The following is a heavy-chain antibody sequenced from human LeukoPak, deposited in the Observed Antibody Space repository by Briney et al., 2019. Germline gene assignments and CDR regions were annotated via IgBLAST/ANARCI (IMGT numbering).Heavy chain of an antibody. V-gene: IGHV1-69*06. CDR1: GGTFSSYA. CDR2: IIPIFGTA. Sequence: SVKVSCKASGGTFSSYAISWVRQAPGQGLEWMGGIIPIFGTANYAQKFQGRVTITADKSTSTAYMELSSLRSEDTAVYYCARDSLPPAYCGGDCPMFDHWGQGTLVTVSS. J-gene: IGHJ4*02. CDR3: ARDSLPPAYCGGDCPMFDH. D-gene: IGHD2-21*02.